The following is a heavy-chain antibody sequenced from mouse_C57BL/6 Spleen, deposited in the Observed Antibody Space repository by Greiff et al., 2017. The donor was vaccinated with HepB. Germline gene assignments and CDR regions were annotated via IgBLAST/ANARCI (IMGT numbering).Heavy chain of an antibody. V-gene: IGHV1-15*01. D-gene: IGHD1-1*01. CDR2: IDPETGGT. CDR1: GYTFTDNE. J-gene: IGHJ1*03. CDR3: TRGATVVATRYFDV. Sequence: QVQLKESGAELVRPGASVTLSCKASGYTFTDNEMHWVKQTPVHGLEWIGAIDPETGGTAYNQKFKGKAILTADKSSSTAYMELRSLTSEDSAVYYCTRGATVVATRYFDVWGTGTTVTVSS.